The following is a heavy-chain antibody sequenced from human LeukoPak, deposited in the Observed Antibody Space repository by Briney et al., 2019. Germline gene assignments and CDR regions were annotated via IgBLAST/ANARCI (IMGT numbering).Heavy chain of an antibody. Sequence: PGRSLRLSCAASGFTFSSYGMHWVRQAPGKGLEWVAVIWYDGSNKYYADSVKGRFTISRDNSKNTLYLQMNSLRAEDTAVYYCAKGPTGYSSSWPDYWGQGTLVTVSS. CDR3: AKGPTGYSSSWPDY. CDR1: GFTFSSYG. V-gene: IGHV3-33*06. J-gene: IGHJ4*02. CDR2: IWYDGSNK. D-gene: IGHD6-13*01.